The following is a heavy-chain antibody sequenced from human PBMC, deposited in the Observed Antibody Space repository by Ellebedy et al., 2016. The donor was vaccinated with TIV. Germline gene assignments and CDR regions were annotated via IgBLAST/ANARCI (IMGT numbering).Heavy chain of an antibody. D-gene: IGHD6-19*01. CDR1: GDSISSYH. Sequence: SETLSLTXTVSGDSISSYHWGWVRQPAGKGLEWIGRIYNSGTTNYNPSLSSRVTMSVDTSKNEFSLELNSVTAADTAVYYCARLGGPAVETKMDVWGKGTTVTVSS. CDR2: IYNSGTT. CDR3: ARLGGPAVETKMDV. J-gene: IGHJ6*04. V-gene: IGHV4-4*07.